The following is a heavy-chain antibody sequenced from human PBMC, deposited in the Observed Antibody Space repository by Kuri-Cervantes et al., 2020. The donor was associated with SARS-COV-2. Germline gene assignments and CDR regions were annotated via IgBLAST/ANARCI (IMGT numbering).Heavy chain of an antibody. J-gene: IGHJ6*03. D-gene: IGHD3-10*01. CDR1: GGSISSYY. CDR2: IYTSGST. Sequence: SETLSLTCTVSGGSISSYYWSWIRQPAGKGLEWIGRIYTSGSTNYNPSLKSRVSMSVDTSKNQFSLKLSSVSAADTAVYYCALGSGSTSYYFYYYMDIWGRGSTVTVSS. V-gene: IGHV4-4*07. CDR3: ALGSGSTSYYFYYYMDI.